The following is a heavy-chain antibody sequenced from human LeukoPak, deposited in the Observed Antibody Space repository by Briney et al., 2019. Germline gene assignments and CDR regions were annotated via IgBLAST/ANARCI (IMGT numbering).Heavy chain of an antibody. Sequence: SSETLSLTCTVSGGSISSSSYYWGWIRQPPGKGLEWIGSIYYSGSTYYNPSLKSRVTMSVDTSKNQFSLKLSSVTAADTAVYYCARDPVVVSATTWYFDLWGRGTLVTVSS. V-gene: IGHV4-39*07. CDR3: ARDPVVVSATTWYFDL. CDR2: IYYSGST. J-gene: IGHJ2*01. D-gene: IGHD2-21*01. CDR1: GGSISSSSYY.